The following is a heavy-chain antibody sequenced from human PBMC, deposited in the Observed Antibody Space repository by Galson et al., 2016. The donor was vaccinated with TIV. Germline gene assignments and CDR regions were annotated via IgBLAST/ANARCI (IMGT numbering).Heavy chain of an antibody. CDR1: GYVFPDFY. CDR3: ARDGASGDWRLEY. J-gene: IGHJ4*02. CDR2: INPRTDET. V-gene: IGHV1-2*06. Sequence: SVKVSCKASGYVFPDFYVHWVRQAPGLGFEWMGRINPRTDETKYAENFQGRIAIIRDTSSPSVHLELTGLTSDDTASYYCARDGASGDWRLEYWGQGTLVAVSS. D-gene: IGHD2-21*02.